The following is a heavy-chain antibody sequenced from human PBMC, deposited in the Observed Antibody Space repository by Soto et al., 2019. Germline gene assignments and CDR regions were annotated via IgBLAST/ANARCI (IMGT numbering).Heavy chain of an antibody. CDR2: IYPTDSDT. Sequence: GESLKISCKGSGYSFAAYWIAWVRQIPGKGLEWIGIIYPTDSDTRYSPSFQGQVTISADKSITTAYLQWSSLKASDTAIYYCARFEHYTVDVWGEGSTVTVSS. V-gene: IGHV5-51*01. CDR3: ARFEHYTVDV. D-gene: IGHD4-4*01. CDR1: GYSFAAYW. J-gene: IGHJ6*01.